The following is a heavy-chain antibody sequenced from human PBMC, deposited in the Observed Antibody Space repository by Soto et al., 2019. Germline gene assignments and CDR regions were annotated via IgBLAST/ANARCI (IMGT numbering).Heavy chain of an antibody. Sequence: GGSLRLSCAVSGFSFSAYGMSWVRQAPGKGLEWISFISGGGGTIYYADSVKGRFISSRDNSKSTLYLQMTSLSVDDTAVYYCAKDRGNGDTPNIYSYYGIEVWGQGTTVTVSS. CDR1: GFSFSAYG. CDR3: AKDRGNGDTPNIYSYYGIEV. V-gene: IGHV3-23*01. D-gene: IGHD2-21*02. CDR2: ISGGGGTI. J-gene: IGHJ6*02.